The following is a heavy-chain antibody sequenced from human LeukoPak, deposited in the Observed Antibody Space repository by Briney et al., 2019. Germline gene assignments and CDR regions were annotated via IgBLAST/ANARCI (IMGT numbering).Heavy chain of an antibody. D-gene: IGHD1-26*01. J-gene: IGHJ4*02. CDR3: ARGVGAGPYFDY. V-gene: IGHV3-30*01. CDR1: EFTFSSSA. Sequence: PGGSLRLSCAASEFTFSSSAMHWVRQAPGKGLEWVALISYDGRHKYYADSLKGRSTISRDNSKNTLYLKMNSLRADDTAHYFCARGVGAGPYFDYWGQGTLVTVSS. CDR2: ISYDGRHK.